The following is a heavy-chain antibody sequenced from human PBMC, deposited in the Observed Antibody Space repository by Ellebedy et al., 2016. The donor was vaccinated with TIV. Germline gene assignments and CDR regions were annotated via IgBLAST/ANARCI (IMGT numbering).Heavy chain of an antibody. CDR3: ARAPTNYDRDFDY. V-gene: IGHV1-8*02. CDR1: GYTFTDYY. D-gene: IGHD3-22*01. Sequence: AASVKVSCKTSGYTFTDYYMHWMRQAPGQGLEWMGWMNPNSGNTGYAQKFQGRVTMTRNTSISTAYMELSSLRSEDTAVYYCARAPTNYDRDFDYWGQGTLVTVSS. J-gene: IGHJ4*02. CDR2: MNPNSGNT.